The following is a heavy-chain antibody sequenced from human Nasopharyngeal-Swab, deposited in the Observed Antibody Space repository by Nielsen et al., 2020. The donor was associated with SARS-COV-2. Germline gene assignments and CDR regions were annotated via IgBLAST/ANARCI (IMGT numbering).Heavy chain of an antibody. J-gene: IGHJ6*02. Sequence: SAQVSSKASAGTFSSYAISWVRQAPGQGLEWMGRIIPILGIANYAQKFQGRVTITADNSTSTAYMELSSLRSEDTAVYYCARIAVAGLGYYYYGMDVWGQGTTVTVSS. CDR1: AGTFSSYA. CDR3: ARIAVAGLGYYYYGMDV. CDR2: IIPILGIA. V-gene: IGHV1-69*04. D-gene: IGHD6-19*01.